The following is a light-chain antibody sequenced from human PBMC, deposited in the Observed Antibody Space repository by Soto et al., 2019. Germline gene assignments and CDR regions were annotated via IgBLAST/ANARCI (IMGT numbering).Light chain of an antibody. Sequence: EIVLTQSPGTLSLSPGERATLSCRASQSLSGTYLGWYQQNPGQAPRLLIYGAARRATGIPERFSGRGAGTDFTLTISRLEPDDFAVYYCQQYGSSPFTFGQGTKLEIK. CDR2: GAA. J-gene: IGKJ2*01. CDR3: QQYGSSPFT. V-gene: IGKV3-20*01. CDR1: QSLSGTY.